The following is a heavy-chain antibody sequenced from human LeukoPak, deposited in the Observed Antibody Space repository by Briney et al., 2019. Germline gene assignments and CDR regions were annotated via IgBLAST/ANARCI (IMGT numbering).Heavy chain of an antibody. Sequence: NPSETLSLTCSVSGGSISSYYWDWIRQPAGKGLEWIGRIYSSGSTTYNPSLTSRVTISVDTSSNQFSLKLNSVTAADTAVYYCARSPLTSSGWYRADYWGQGSLVSVCS. D-gene: IGHD6-19*01. CDR2: IYSSGST. CDR1: GGSISSYY. CDR3: ARSPLTSSGWYRADY. V-gene: IGHV4-4*07. J-gene: IGHJ4*02.